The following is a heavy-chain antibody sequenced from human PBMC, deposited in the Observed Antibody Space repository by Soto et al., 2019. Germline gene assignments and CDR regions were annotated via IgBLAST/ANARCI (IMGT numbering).Heavy chain of an antibody. D-gene: IGHD6-6*01. CDR1: GYTFTGRY. V-gene: IGHV1-2*02. CDR2: INPASGGA. Sequence: GSVKVSCKASGYTFTGRYIHWVRQAPGQGLEGMGWINPASGGATYAQKFQGRLSLTRDTSNSIAYMELSSLRSDDTPVYFSARDLGGSSSYLGSWGQGTRVTFSS. J-gene: IGHJ5*02. CDR3: ARDLGGSSSYLGS.